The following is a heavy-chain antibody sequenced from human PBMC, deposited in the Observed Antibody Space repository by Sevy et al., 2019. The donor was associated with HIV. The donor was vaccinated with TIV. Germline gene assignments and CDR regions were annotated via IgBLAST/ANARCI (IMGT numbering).Heavy chain of an antibody. V-gene: IGHV3-30*04. D-gene: IGHD1-26*01. J-gene: IGHJ1*01. Sequence: GGSLRLSCTVSGFIFSNFAMHWVRQAPGKGLEWVAVTSYDGSHKYYADSVKGRFTVSRDNSRNILSLEMSCLTRDDTAVYYCARGENDDEFFQYWGQGTLVTVSS. CDR2: TSYDGSHK. CDR3: ARGENDDEFFQY. CDR1: GFIFSNFA.